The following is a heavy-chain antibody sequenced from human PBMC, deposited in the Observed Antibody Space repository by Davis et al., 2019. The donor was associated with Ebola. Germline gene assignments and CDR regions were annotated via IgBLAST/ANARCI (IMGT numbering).Heavy chain of an antibody. CDR3: ARGIVVVPAAHAGWFDP. Sequence: ASVKVSCKTSGYSFSSFGVTWVRQAPGQGLEWMGWISGDNGDTNYAQKFQGRVTMTTDTSTSTAYMELRSLRYDDTAVYYCARGIVVVPAAHAGWFDPWGQGTLVTVSS. CDR1: GYSFSSFG. CDR2: ISGDNGDT. J-gene: IGHJ5*02. D-gene: IGHD2-2*01. V-gene: IGHV1-18*01.